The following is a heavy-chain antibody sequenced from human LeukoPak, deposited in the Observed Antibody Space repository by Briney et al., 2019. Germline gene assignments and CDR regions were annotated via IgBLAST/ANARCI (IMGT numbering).Heavy chain of an antibody. V-gene: IGHV4-59*01. CDR1: GASISSYY. D-gene: IGHD3-3*01. CDR3: ARTSPYYDFWSDLPRGMDV. J-gene: IGHJ6*02. CDR2: IYYSGST. Sequence: PSETLSLTCTVSGASISSYYWRWIRQPPGKGLEWIGYIYYSGSTNYNPSLKSRVTISVDTSKNQFSLKLSSVTAADTAVYYCARTSPYYDFWSDLPRGMDVWGQGTTVTVSS.